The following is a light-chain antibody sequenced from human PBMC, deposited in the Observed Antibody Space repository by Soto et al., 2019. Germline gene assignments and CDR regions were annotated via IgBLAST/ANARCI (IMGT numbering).Light chain of an antibody. J-gene: IGLJ1*01. CDR1: SSDVGGYNY. V-gene: IGLV2-14*03. Sequence: QSAMTQPASVSGSPGQSINISCTGTSSDVGGYNYVSWYQHHPGKAPKLIFYDVSNRPSGVSNPFSGSKSGNTASLTISGLQPEDEADYYCSSYTTSNTRQIVFGTGTKLTVL. CDR3: SSYTTSNTRQIV. CDR2: DVS.